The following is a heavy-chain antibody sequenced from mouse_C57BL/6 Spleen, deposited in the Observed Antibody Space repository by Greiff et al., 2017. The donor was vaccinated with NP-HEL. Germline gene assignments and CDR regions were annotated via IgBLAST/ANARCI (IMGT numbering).Heavy chain of an antibody. CDR1: GFTFSSYA. D-gene: IGHD2-3*01. J-gene: IGHJ1*03. CDR2: ISDGGSYT. Sequence: EVKLVESGGGLVKPGGSLKLSCAASGFTFSSYAMSWVRQTPEKRLEWVATISDGGSYTYYPDNVKGRFTISRDNAKNNLYLQMSHLKSEDTAMYYCARAYDGYYEGYFDVWGTGTTVTVSS. V-gene: IGHV5-4*03. CDR3: ARAYDGYYEGYFDV.